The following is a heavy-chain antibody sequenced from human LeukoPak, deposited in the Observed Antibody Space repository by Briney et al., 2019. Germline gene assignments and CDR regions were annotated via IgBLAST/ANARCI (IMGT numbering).Heavy chain of an antibody. CDR1: GGSISSYY. D-gene: IGHD3-3*01. CDR3: ARIVTPITNYDFWSGYYFDY. Sequence: SETLSLTCTVSGGSISSYYWSWIRQPAGKGLEWIGRIYTSGSTNYNPSLKSRVTMSVDTSKNQFSLKLSSVTAADTAVYYCARIVTPITNYDFWSGYYFDYWGQGTLVTVSS. CDR2: IYTSGST. J-gene: IGHJ4*02. V-gene: IGHV4-4*07.